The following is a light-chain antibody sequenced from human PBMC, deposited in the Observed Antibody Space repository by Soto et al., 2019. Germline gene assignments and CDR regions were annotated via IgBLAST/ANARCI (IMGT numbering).Light chain of an antibody. J-gene: IGKJ3*01. CDR1: QSVSSSY. V-gene: IGKV3-20*01. Sequence: EIVLTQSPGTLSLSPGERATLSCRASQSVSSSYLAWYQQKPGQAPRLLIYGASSRDTVIPDRFSGSGSGTDFALTISRLETEDFAVYYCQQYVISPGFTFGPGTKVDMK. CDR2: GAS. CDR3: QQYVISPGFT.